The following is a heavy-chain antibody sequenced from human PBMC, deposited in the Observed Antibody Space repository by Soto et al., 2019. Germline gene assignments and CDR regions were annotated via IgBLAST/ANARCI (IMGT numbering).Heavy chain of an antibody. CDR2: FDPEDGET. Sequence: ASVKVSCKVPGYTLTDLSMQWVRQAPGKGLEWMGGFDPEDGETIYAQKFQGRVTMTEDTATDTAYMELSSLRSEDTAVYYCATHRSGRFLESLPEGSLGYWGQGILVTVSS. CDR3: ATHRSGRFLESLPEGSLGY. J-gene: IGHJ4*02. D-gene: IGHD3-3*01. CDR1: GYTLTDLS. V-gene: IGHV1-24*01.